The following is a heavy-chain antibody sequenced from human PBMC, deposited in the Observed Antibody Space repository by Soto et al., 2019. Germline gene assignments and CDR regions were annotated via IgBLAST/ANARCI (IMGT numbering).Heavy chain of an antibody. V-gene: IGHV4-59*01. CDR1: VGSIDSYY. CDR3: ARGPTLRGFYYGMDV. Sequence: SETLSLTCTVSVGSIDSYYWSRIRQPPGKGLEWIGYIYYSGSADYNPSLRSRVTISVDTSKNQFSLKLSSVTAADTAVYYCARGPTLRGFYYGMDVWGQGTTVTVSS. J-gene: IGHJ6*02. D-gene: IGHD1-26*01. CDR2: IYYSGSA.